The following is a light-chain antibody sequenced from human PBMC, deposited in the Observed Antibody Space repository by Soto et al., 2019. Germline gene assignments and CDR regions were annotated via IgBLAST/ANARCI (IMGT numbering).Light chain of an antibody. CDR2: AAS. V-gene: IGKV1-39*01. Sequence: DIQMTQSPSSLSASVGDRVTITCRASQSISNYLNWYQLKPGKAPKLLIYAASSLQSGVPSRFSGSGSGTDFTLTISSLQPEDFATYYCQQSYSKPPLTFGGGTKVEIK. CDR3: QQSYSKPPLT. CDR1: QSISNY. J-gene: IGKJ4*01.